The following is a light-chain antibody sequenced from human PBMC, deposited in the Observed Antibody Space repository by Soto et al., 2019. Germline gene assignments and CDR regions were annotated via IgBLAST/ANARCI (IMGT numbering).Light chain of an antibody. V-gene: IGLV2-23*03. J-gene: IGLJ2*01. CDR1: SSDVGSYNF. Sequence: QSALTQPASVSGSPGQSITISRSGTSSDVGSYNFVSWYQQHPGKAPKLMIYEGTKRPSGVSNRFSGSKSGNTASLTISGLQAEDEADYYCCSYAGSSTFDVVFGGGTKLTVL. CDR2: EGT. CDR3: CSYAGSSTFDVV.